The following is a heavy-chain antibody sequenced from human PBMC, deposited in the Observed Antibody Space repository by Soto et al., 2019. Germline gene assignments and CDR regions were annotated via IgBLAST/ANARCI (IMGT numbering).Heavy chain of an antibody. V-gene: IGHV4-34*01. CDR1: GGSFSGYY. J-gene: IGHJ4*02. CDR2: INHSGST. Sequence: PSETLSLTCAVYGGSFSGYYWSWIRQPPGKGLEWIGEINHSGSTNYNPSLKSRVTISVDTSKNQFSLKLSSVTAADTAVYYCARFFSSFRGTLRPYFDYWGQGTLVTVSS. D-gene: IGHD3-3*02. CDR3: ARFFSSFRGTLRPYFDY.